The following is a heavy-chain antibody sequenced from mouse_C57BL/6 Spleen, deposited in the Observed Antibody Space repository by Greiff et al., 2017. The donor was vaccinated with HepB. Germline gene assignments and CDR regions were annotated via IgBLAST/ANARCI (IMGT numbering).Heavy chain of an antibody. CDR2: ISYSGST. CDR1: GYSITSDYA. V-gene: IGHV3-2*02. Sequence: EVQLQESGPGLVKPSQSLSLTCTVSGYSITSDYAWNWIRQFPGNQLEWMGYISYSGSTSYNPSLKSRISITRDTSKNQFFLQLNSVTTEDTATYYCARSIMANWGQGTTPTVSS. CDR3: ARSIMAN. J-gene: IGHJ2*01.